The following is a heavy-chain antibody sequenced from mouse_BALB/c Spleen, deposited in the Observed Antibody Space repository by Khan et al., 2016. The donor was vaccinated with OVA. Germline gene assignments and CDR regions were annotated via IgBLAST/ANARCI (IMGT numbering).Heavy chain of an antibody. Sequence: EVKLLESGPGLVKPSQSLSLTCTVTGYSITSGYGWNWIRQFPGNKLEWMGYISYSGSTNYNPSLKSRISITLDTSKNQFFLQLNSVTTEDTATYYCARTARIKYWGQGTTLTVSS. V-gene: IGHV3-2*02. CDR2: ISYSGST. CDR1: GYSITSGYG. CDR3: ARTARIKY. J-gene: IGHJ2*01. D-gene: IGHD1-2*01.